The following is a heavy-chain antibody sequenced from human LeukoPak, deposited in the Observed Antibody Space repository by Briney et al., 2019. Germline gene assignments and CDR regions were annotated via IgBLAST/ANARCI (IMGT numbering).Heavy chain of an antibody. Sequence: GRSLRLSCAASGFTFSSYAMHWVRQAPGKGLEWVAVISYDGSNKYYADSVKGRFTISRDNSKNTLYLQMNSLRAEDTAVYYCARDPSKYYYDSSGYYYGDYWGQGTLVTVSS. V-gene: IGHV3-30-3*01. D-gene: IGHD3-22*01. CDR1: GFTFSSYA. CDR3: ARDPSKYYYDSSGYYYGDY. J-gene: IGHJ4*02. CDR2: ISYDGSNK.